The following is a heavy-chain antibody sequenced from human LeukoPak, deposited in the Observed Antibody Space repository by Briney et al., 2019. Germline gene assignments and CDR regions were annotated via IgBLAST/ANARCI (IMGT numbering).Heavy chain of an antibody. CDR1: GFTVSINF. CDR2: IYSAGST. V-gene: IGHV3-53*01. J-gene: IGHJ6*03. D-gene: IGHD5-18*01. CDR3: AGRTAAQDYYMDV. Sequence: GGSLRLSCAASGFTVSINFMGWVRQAPGKGLDWVSVIYSAGSTYYADSVRGRFTISRDNSKNTLYLQMNSLRAEDLAVYYCAGRTAAQDYYMDVWGKGTTVTISS.